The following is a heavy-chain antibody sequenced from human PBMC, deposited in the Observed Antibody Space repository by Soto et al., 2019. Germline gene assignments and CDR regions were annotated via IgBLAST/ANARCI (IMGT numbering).Heavy chain of an antibody. CDR3: ARGVGDVEPAMAKHYYYGMDS. J-gene: IGHJ6*02. CDR1: GFSLRTIGMC. D-gene: IGHD5-18*01. Sequence: SGPTLVNPTQTLTLTCTFSGFSLRTIGMCVSWIRQPLGKALELLALIDWDDETYYSTSLXTRINNSKDASENHVVLTMTSMGPVDTATFYFARGVGDVEPAMAKHYYYGMDSWGQGTKVTAAS. CDR2: IDWDDET. V-gene: IGHV2-70*01.